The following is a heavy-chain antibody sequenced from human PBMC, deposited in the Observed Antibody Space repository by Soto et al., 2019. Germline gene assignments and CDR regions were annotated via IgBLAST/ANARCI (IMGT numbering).Heavy chain of an antibody. CDR2: ISYGGSNK. CDR3: AKDNCISTSCYRLYNWFDP. D-gene: IGHD2-2*01. J-gene: IGHJ5*02. CDR1: GFTFRSYG. V-gene: IGHV3-30*18. Sequence: GGSLRLSCAASGFTFRSYGMHWVRQAPGKGLEWVAVISYGGSNKYYADSVKGRFTISRDNSKNTLYLQMNNLRAEDTAVYYCAKDNCISTSCYRLYNWFDPWGQGT.